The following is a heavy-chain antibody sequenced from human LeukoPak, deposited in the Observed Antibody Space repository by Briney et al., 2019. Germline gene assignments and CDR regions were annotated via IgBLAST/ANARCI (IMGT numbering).Heavy chain of an antibody. CDR1: GYTFTSYD. CDR2: MNPNSGNT. Sequence: ASVKVSCKASGYTFTSYDINWVRQATGQGLEWMGWMNPNSGNTGYAQKFQGRVTMTRNTSISTAYMELSSLRSEDTAVYYCARVWKYAALPYFDYWGQGTLVTVSS. V-gene: IGHV1-8*01. J-gene: IGHJ4*02. CDR3: ARVWKYAALPYFDY. D-gene: IGHD2-8*01.